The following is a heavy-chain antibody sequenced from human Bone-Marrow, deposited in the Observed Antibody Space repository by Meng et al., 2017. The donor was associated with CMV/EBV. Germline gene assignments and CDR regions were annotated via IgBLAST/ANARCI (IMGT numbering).Heavy chain of an antibody. J-gene: IGHJ4*02. V-gene: IGHV4-34*01. CDR1: GGSFSGYY. Sequence: SETLSLTCAVYGGSFSGYYWSWIRQPPGKGLEWIGEINHSGSTNYNPSLKSRVTISVDTSKNQFSLKLSSVTAADTAVYYCARRYSSGWYDHWGQGTLVTGSS. D-gene: IGHD6-19*01. CDR3: ARRYSSGWYDH. CDR2: INHSGST.